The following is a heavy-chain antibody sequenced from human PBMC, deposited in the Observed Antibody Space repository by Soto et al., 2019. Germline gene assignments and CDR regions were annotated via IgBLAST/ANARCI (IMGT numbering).Heavy chain of an antibody. CDR3: AKIGLLRYFDWLLSYFDY. J-gene: IGHJ4*02. CDR1: GFTFSSYA. D-gene: IGHD3-9*01. CDR2: ISGSGGST. Sequence: GGSLRLSCAASGFTFSSYAMSWVRQAPGKGLEWVSAISGSGGSTYYADSVKGRFTISRDNSKNTLYLQMNSLRAEDTAVYYCAKIGLLRYFDWLLSYFDYWGQGTLVTVSS. V-gene: IGHV3-23*01.